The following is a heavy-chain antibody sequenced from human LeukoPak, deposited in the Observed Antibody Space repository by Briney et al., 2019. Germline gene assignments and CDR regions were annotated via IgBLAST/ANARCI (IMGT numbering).Heavy chain of an antibody. V-gene: IGHV1-18*01. CDR2: ITAYNDNT. D-gene: IGHD3-22*01. CDR3: ARDLALPNYYDSSGHDY. J-gene: IGHJ4*02. Sequence: ASVKVSCKASGYTFTIYGISWVRQAPGQGLEWMGWITAYNDNTNYAQKLQGRVTMTTDTSTSTAYMELRSLRSDDTAVYYCARDLALPNYYDSSGHDYWGQGTLVTVSS. CDR1: GYTFTIYG.